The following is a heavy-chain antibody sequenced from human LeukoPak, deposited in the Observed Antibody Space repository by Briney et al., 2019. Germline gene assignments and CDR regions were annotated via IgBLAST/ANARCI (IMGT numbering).Heavy chain of an antibody. Sequence: GEALKISCKGSGYRFTSYWIGWVRQMPGKGLEWMGIIYPGDSDTRYSPSFQGQVTISADKSISTAYLQWSSLKASDTAMYYCARRAGTVWGSYSTYAFDIWGQGTMVTVSS. CDR1: GYRFTSYW. CDR3: ARRAGTVWGSYSTYAFDI. V-gene: IGHV5-51*01. CDR2: IYPGDSDT. D-gene: IGHD3-16*01. J-gene: IGHJ3*02.